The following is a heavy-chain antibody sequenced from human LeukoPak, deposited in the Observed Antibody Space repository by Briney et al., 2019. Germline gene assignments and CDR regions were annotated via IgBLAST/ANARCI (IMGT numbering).Heavy chain of an antibody. CDR1: GGSISYYY. V-gene: IGHV4-59*08. CDR2: IYYSGST. CDR3: ARAVDSSGFSSFQY. Sequence: SETLSLTCAVSGGSISYYYWSWIRQPPGKGLEWIGYIYYSGSTNYNPSLKSRVTISVDTSKNQFSLKLSSVTAADTAVYYCARAVDSSGFSSFQYWGQGTLVTVSS. J-gene: IGHJ1*01. D-gene: IGHD3-22*01.